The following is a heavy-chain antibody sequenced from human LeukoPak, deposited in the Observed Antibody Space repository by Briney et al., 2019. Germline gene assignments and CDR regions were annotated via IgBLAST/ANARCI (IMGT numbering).Heavy chain of an antibody. Sequence: SETLSLTCTVSGSSISRGYYWDWIRQPPGKGLEWIGSLYHSGNTYYNPSLKSRVTISVDTSKNQFSLKLRSVTAADTAVYYCARALSTWRHLVPRDHHWFDPWGQGTLVTVSS. CDR2: LYHSGNT. V-gene: IGHV4-38-2*02. CDR1: GSSISRGYY. CDR3: ARALSTWRHLVPRDHHWFDP. D-gene: IGHD1-14*01. J-gene: IGHJ5*02.